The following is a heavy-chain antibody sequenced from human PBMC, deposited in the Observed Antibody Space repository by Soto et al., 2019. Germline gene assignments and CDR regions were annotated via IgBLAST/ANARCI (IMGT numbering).Heavy chain of an antibody. CDR3: AREGGDGYNADFDY. Sequence: SVKVSCKASGGTFSSYAISWVRQAPGQGLEWMGGIIPIFGTANYAQKFQGRVTITADESTSTAYMELSSLRSEDTAVYYCAREGGDGYNADFDYWGQGTLVTSPQ. CDR2: IIPIFGTA. D-gene: IGHD5-12*01. J-gene: IGHJ4*02. CDR1: GGTFSSYA. V-gene: IGHV1-69*13.